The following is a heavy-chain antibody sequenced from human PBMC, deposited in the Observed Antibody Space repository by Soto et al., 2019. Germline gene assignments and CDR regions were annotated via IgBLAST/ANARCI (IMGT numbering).Heavy chain of an antibody. V-gene: IGHV1-69*12. CDR3: ARDRGPSSGYYPYWFDP. D-gene: IGHD3-22*01. CDR2: IIPIFGTA. J-gene: IGHJ5*02. Sequence: QVQLVQSGAEVKKPGSSVKVSCKASGGTFSSYAISWVRQAPGQGLEWMGEIIPIFGTANYAQQFQGRVTITADESPRTAYMKLTSLRSDDTAVYYCARDRGPSSGYYPYWFDPWGQGTLVTVSS. CDR1: GGTFSSYA.